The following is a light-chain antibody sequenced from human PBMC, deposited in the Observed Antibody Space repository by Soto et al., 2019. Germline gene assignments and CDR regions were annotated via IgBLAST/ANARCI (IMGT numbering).Light chain of an antibody. Sequence: QSALTQPASVSGSPGQSITISCTGTSSDVGGYNYVSWYQQHPGKAPKLLICDVTNRPSGVSNRFPGSKSGNTASLTISGLQTEDEADYYCSSFASSIPLVFGGGTKVTVL. J-gene: IGLJ2*01. CDR1: SSDVGGYNY. CDR2: DVT. V-gene: IGLV2-14*03. CDR3: SSFASSIPLV.